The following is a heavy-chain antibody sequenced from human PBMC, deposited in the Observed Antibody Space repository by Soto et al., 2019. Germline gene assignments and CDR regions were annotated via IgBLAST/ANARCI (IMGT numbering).Heavy chain of an antibody. CDR1: GFTFSSYA. V-gene: IGHV3-23*01. CDR3: AKSIYGDYLFLDY. J-gene: IGHJ4*02. D-gene: IGHD4-17*01. Sequence: PGGSLRLSCAASGFTFSSYAMSWVRQAPGKGLEWVSGMSGSGGSTYYADSVKGRFTISRDNSKNTLYLQMNTLRAEDTAVYYCAKSIYGDYLFLDYWGQGTLVTVSS. CDR2: MSGSGGST.